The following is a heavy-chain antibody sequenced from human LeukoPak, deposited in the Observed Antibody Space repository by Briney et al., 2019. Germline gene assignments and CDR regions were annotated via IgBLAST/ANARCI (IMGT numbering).Heavy chain of an antibody. V-gene: IGHV1-3*01. D-gene: IGHD3-22*01. CDR2: INAGNGNT. CDR3: ARALASSGSFDY. J-gene: IGHJ4*02. CDR1: GYTFTSHA. Sequence: ASVKVSCKASGYTFTSHAMHWVRQAPGQRLEWMGWINAGNGNTKYSQKFQGRVTITRDTSASTAYMELSSLRSEDTAVYYCARALASSGSFDYWGQGTLVTVSS.